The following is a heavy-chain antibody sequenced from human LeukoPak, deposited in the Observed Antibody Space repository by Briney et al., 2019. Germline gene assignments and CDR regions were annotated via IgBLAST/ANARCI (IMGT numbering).Heavy chain of an antibody. CDR1: GYTLTELS. D-gene: IGHD3-22*01. V-gene: IGHV1-24*01. CDR2: FDPEDGET. J-gene: IGHJ4*02. CDR3: ATPNDSSGGGIDY. Sequence: GASVKVSCKVSGYTLTELSMHWVRQAPGKGGAWMGGFDPEDGETIYAQKFQGRVTMTEDTSTDTAYMELSSLRSEDTAVYYCATPNDSSGGGIDYWGQGTLVTVSS.